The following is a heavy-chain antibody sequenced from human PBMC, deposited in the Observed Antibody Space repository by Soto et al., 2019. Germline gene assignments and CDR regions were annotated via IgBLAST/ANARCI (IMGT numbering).Heavy chain of an antibody. J-gene: IGHJ6*03. CDR1: GYTFTSYD. CDR3: ARQAYYDFWSGYWKDYYYYMDV. D-gene: IGHD3-3*01. CDR2: MNPNSGNT. V-gene: IGHV1-8*01. Sequence: GASVKVSCKASGYTFTSYDINWVRQATGQGLEWMGWMNPNSGNTGYAQKFQGRVTMTRNTSISTAYMELSSLRSEDTAVYYCARQAYYDFWSGYWKDYYYYMDVWGKGTKVTVSS.